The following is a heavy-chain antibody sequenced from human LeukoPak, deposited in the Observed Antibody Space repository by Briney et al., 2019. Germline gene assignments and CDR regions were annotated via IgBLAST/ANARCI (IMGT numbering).Heavy chain of an antibody. J-gene: IGHJ4*02. CDR2: ISSSGSTI. V-gene: IGHV3-48*03. D-gene: IGHD5-12*01. CDR1: GFTFSSYE. CDR3: ARLRSGYADY. Sequence: GGSLRLSCAASGFTFSSYEMNWVRQAPGKGLEWVSYISSSGSTIYYADSVKGRFTISRDNAKNSLYLQMDSLRAEDTAVYLCARLRSGYADYWGQGTVVTVSS.